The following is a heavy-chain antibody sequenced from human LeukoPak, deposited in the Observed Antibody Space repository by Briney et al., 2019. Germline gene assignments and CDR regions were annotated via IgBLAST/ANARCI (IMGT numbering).Heavy chain of an antibody. D-gene: IGHD3-3*01. J-gene: IGHJ4*02. Sequence: GGFLRLSCVASGFNFDDSGMHWVRQAPGKGLEWVTVISSDGSKKYYADSVKGRFTISRDNSKNTLYLQMNSLSVADTAVYYCAKSEADFWSGYYDYWGQGILVTVSS. CDR2: ISSDGSKK. V-gene: IGHV3-30*18. CDR1: GFNFDDSG. CDR3: AKSEADFWSGYYDY.